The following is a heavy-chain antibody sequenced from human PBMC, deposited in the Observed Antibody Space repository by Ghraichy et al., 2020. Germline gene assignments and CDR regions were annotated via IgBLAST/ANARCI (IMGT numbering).Heavy chain of an antibody. J-gene: IGHJ4*02. Sequence: GSLRLSCAASGFTFSSYAMSWVRQAPGKGLEWVSAISGSGGSTYYADSVKGRFTISRDNSKNTLYLQMNSLRAEDTAVYYCAKVPITMIVVVIKPAYFDYWGQGTLVTVSS. CDR3: AKVPITMIVVVIKPAYFDY. CDR2: ISGSGGST. D-gene: IGHD3-22*01. V-gene: IGHV3-23*01. CDR1: GFTFSSYA.